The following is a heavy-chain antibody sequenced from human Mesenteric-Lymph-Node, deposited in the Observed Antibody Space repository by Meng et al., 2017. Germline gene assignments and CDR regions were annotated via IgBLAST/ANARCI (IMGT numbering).Heavy chain of an antibody. CDR1: GCSLSDYY. CDR2: TRNKAKSYST. V-gene: IGHV3-72*01. J-gene: IGHJ4*02. D-gene: IGHD3-10*01. CDR3: TRDITGDY. Sequence: RVGSGGGLVKPGGSLSLSGSASGCSLSDYYLSWISQAPGKGLEWVGRTRNKAKSYSTDYAASVKGIFTISRDEGKSSVYLQMNSLKTEDTAVYYCTRDITGDYWGQGTLVTVSS.